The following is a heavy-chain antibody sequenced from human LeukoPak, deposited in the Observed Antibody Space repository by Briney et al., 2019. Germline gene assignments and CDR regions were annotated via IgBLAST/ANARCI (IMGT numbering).Heavy chain of an antibody. D-gene: IGHD3-22*01. CDR2: IYYSGAT. J-gene: IGHJ4*02. Sequence: SETLSLTCTVSGGSISSGDYYWSWIRQPPGKGLEWIGYIYYSGATYYNPSLRSRIIISVDTSKNQFSLKLSSVTAADTAIYYCAGLVGRYSSGLYYYYFDYWGQGTLVTVSS. CDR1: GGSISSGDYY. V-gene: IGHV4-30-4*01. CDR3: AGLVGRYSSGLYYYYFDY.